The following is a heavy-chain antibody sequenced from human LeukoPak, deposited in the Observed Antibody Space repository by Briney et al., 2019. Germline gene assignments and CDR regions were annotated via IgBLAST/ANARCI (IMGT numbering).Heavy chain of an antibody. J-gene: IGHJ6*03. CDR2: IYTSGST. CDR3: ARDLVRGVLYYMDV. V-gene: IGHV4-4*07. Sequence: SETLSLTCTVSGGSIRSYYWSWIRQPAGKGLEWIGRIYTSGSTNYNPSLKSRVTISVDTSKNQFSLKLSSVTAADTAVYYCARDLVRGVLYYMDVWGKGTTVTISS. D-gene: IGHD3-10*01. CDR1: GGSIRSYY.